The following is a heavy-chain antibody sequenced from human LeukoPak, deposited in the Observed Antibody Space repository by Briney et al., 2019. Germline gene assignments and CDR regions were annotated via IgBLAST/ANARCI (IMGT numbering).Heavy chain of an antibody. CDR2: TNHSGDT. J-gene: IGHJ5*02. V-gene: IGHV4-34*01. CDR3: ARGPGTVGLSP. Sequence: SETLSLTCNVSGGSFTNYYWSWIRQTPEKGLEWIGQTNHSGDTSYNPSLRSRVTLSVDRSKNQFSLKVTSVTAADTGVYYCARGPGTVGLSPWGQGTLVTVSS. CDR1: GGSFTNYY. D-gene: IGHD1/OR15-1a*01.